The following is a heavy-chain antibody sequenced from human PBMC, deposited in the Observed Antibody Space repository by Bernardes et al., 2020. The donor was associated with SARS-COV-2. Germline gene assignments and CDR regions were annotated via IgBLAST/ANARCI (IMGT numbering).Heavy chain of an antibody. CDR3: AKGGSGYGDWDY. D-gene: IGHD4-17*01. CDR2: ISGDGTST. J-gene: IGHJ4*02. Sequence: GGSLRLSCAASGFTFSSYRMHWVRQAPGKGLVWLSRISGDGTSTTNADPVKGRLTISRDNAQNTLYLHLNSLRADDTAVYFCAKGGSGYGDWDYWGQGTLVTVAS. CDR1: GFTFSSYR. V-gene: IGHV3-74*01.